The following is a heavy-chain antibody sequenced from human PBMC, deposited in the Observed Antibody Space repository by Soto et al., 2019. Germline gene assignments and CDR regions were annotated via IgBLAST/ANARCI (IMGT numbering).Heavy chain of an antibody. CDR1: GFTFSSYA. Sequence: QVQLVESGGGVVQPGRSLRLSCAASGFTFSSYAIHWVRQAPGKGLEWVALISYDGSNKYYADSVKGRFTISRDNSKNTXXMQMNSRRAEDTAVYYCARHKRDLRFLEWSYYFDYWGQGTLVTVSS. V-gene: IGHV3-30-3*01. D-gene: IGHD3-3*01. CDR3: ARHKRDLRFLEWSYYFDY. J-gene: IGHJ4*02. CDR2: ISYDGSNK.